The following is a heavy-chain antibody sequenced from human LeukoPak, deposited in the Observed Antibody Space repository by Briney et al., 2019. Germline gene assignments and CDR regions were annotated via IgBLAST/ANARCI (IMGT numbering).Heavy chain of an antibody. D-gene: IGHD5-18*01. CDR2: INTGGSST. CDR1: GFTFSNYW. V-gene: IGHV3-74*01. Sequence: PGGSLRLSCTASGFTFSNYWMHWVRQVPGKGLVWVSRINTGGSSTTYADSVKGRFTISRDNAKNTLYLQMNSLRAEDTAVYYCARDTGGGYSCYDCWGQGTLVTVSS. J-gene: IGHJ4*02. CDR3: ARDTGGGYSCYDC.